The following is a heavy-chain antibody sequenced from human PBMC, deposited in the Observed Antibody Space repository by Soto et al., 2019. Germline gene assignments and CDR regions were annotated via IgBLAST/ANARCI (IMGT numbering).Heavy chain of an antibody. Sequence: ASVKVSCKASGYTFTSYGISWVRQAPGQGLEWMGWISAYNGNTNYAQKLQGRVTMTTDTSTSTAYMELRSLRSDGTAVYYCARAKWELLQADYWGQGTLVTVSS. CDR1: GYTFTSYG. CDR2: ISAYNGNT. D-gene: IGHD1-26*01. J-gene: IGHJ4*02. CDR3: ARAKWELLQADY. V-gene: IGHV1-18*01.